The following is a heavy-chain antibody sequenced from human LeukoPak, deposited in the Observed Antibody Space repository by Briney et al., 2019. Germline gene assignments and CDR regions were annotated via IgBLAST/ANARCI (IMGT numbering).Heavy chain of an antibody. CDR3: AREEYYDSSGEIEY. CDR2: IYYSGST. J-gene: IGHJ4*02. CDR1: GGSISSSSYY. Sequence: SETLSLTCTVSGGSISSSSYYWGWIRQPPGKGLEWIGSIYYSGSTYYNPSLKSRVTISVDTSKNQFSLKLSSVTAADTAVYYCAREEYYDSSGEIEYWGQGTLVTVSS. D-gene: IGHD3-22*01. V-gene: IGHV4-39*02.